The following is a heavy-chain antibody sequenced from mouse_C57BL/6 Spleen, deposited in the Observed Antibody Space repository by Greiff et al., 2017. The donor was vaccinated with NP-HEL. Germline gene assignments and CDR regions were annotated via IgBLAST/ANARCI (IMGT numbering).Heavy chain of an antibody. D-gene: IGHD2-2*01. V-gene: IGHV1-64*01. CDR1: GYTFTSYW. J-gene: IGHJ3*01. CDR2: IHPNSGST. Sequence: VQLQQPGAELVKPGASVKLSCKASGYTFTSYWMHWVKQRPGQGLEWIGMIHPNSGSTNYNEKFKSKATLTVDKSSSTAYMQLSSLTSEDSAVYYCARWGVTTTGFAYWGQGTLVTVSA. CDR3: ARWGVTTTGFAY.